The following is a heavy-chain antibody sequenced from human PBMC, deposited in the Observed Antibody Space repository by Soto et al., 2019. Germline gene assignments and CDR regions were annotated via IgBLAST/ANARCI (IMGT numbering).Heavy chain of an antibody. Sequence: QVQLQESGPGLVKPSETLSLTCTVSGGSISSYYWTWIRQPPGKGLEWIGYIYYTGSTNYNPSLKSRVTISVDTSKNQFSLNLSSVTAADTAGYYCARHGHNVNDHWGQGTLVTVSS. CDR2: IYYTGST. CDR3: ARHGHNVNDH. V-gene: IGHV4-59*08. CDR1: GGSISSYY. D-gene: IGHD2-8*01. J-gene: IGHJ4*02.